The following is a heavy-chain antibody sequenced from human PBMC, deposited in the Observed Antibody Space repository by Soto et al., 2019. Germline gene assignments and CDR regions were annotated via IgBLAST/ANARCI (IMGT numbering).Heavy chain of an antibody. CDR2: IDPSDSDS. CDR1: GYNLTQYW. D-gene: IGHD3-10*01. Sequence: PGESLNISCKAFGYNLTQYWMNWVRHTPGKGLQWMGRIDPSDSDSDYGPSFQGHVTISCDRSLTTVFLHWTSLQAYDRGFYFCARGVFDPWGQGTLVTVFS. V-gene: IGHV5-10-1*01. J-gene: IGHJ5*02. CDR3: ARGVFDP.